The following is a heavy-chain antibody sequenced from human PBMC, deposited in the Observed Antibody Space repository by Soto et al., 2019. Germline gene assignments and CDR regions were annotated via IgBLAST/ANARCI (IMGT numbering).Heavy chain of an antibody. CDR2: IYYSGST. J-gene: IGHJ4*02. Sequence: SETLSLTCTVSGASISSYDWSWIRQPPGKGLEWIGYIYYSGSTNYNPSLKSRVTISVDTSKNQFSLKLGSVTAADTAVYYCAAYSSSWSYFDYWGQGTLVTVSS. V-gene: IGHV4-59*01. CDR1: GASISSYD. CDR3: AAYSSSWSYFDY. D-gene: IGHD6-13*01.